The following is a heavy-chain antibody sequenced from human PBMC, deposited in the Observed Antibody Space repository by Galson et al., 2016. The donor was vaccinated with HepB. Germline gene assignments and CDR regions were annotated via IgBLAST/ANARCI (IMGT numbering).Heavy chain of an antibody. V-gene: IGHV3-9*01. CDR3: ARVVYYYYDMDV. J-gene: IGHJ6*02. CDR1: GFTFDDYV. CDR2: INWNSGSI. Sequence: SLRLSCAASGFTFDDYVMHWVRQAPGKGLEWVSGINWNSGSIDYADSVKGRFTVSRDNAKNSLYLQMNSLRAEDTAVYYCARVVYYYYDMDVWGQGTTVTVSS.